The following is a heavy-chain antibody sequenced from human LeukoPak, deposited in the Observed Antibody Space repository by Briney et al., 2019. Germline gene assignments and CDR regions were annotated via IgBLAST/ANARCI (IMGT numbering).Heavy chain of an antibody. Sequence: SVKVSCKASGGTFSSYAISWVRQAPGQGLEWMGGIIPIFGTANCAQKFQGRVTITADKSTSTAYMELSSLRSEDTAVYYCARDHVRYGSGSYLPDYWGQGTLVTVSS. CDR1: GGTFSSYA. CDR2: IIPIFGTA. D-gene: IGHD3-10*01. J-gene: IGHJ4*02. CDR3: ARDHVRYGSGSYLPDY. V-gene: IGHV1-69*06.